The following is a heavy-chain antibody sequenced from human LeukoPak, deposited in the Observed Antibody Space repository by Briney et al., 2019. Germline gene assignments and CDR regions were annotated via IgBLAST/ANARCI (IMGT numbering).Heavy chain of an antibody. J-gene: IGHJ4*02. D-gene: IGHD5-12*01. Sequence: PGGSLRLSCAPSGFTFDDYTMHWVRQAPGKGLEWVSLISWDGGSTYYADSVKGRFTISRDNSKNSLYLQMNSLRTEDTALYYCAKAGEGSSGYDPFDYWGQGTLVTVSS. CDR1: GFTFDDYT. CDR3: AKAGEGSSGYDPFDY. CDR2: ISWDGGST. V-gene: IGHV3-43*01.